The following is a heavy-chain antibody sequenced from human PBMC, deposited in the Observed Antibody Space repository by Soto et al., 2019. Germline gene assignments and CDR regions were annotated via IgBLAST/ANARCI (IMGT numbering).Heavy chain of an antibody. CDR3: ARGPVVVITGWHWFDP. J-gene: IGHJ5*02. CDR2: IYTSGST. Sequence: SETLSLTCTLSGGSISSYYWSWIRQPAGKGLEWIGRIYTSGSTNYNPSLKSRVTMSVDTSKNQFSLKLSSVTAADTAVYYCARGPVVVITGWHWFDPWGQGTLVTIAS. CDR1: GGSISSYY. D-gene: IGHD3-22*01. V-gene: IGHV4-4*07.